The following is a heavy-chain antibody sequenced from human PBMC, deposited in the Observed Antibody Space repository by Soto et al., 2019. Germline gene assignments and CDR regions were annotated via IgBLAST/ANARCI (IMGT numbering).Heavy chain of an antibody. CDR3: AKGESSVSARDCDT. D-gene: IGHD3-22*01. CDR1: GFTFNNYA. CDR2: ITSSGAA. V-gene: IGHV3-23*01. Sequence: DVQLLESGGDLAQPGGSLRLSCEASGFTFNNYAIAWVRQAPGKGLEWVSGITSSGAANYADSVKGRFTISRDNTKNTLYLQMNRLRAEGTAVYYCAKGESSVSARDCDTWGQGTLVTVSS. J-gene: IGHJ5*02.